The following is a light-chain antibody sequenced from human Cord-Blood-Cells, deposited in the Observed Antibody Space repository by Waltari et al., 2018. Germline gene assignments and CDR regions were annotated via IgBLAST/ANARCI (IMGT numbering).Light chain of an antibody. CDR1: QSVSRY. J-gene: IGKJ1*01. CDR3: QQRSNWPT. V-gene: IGKV3-11*01. CDR2: DAY. Sequence: EIVLTQSPATLSLSPGERATLSCRASQSVSRYLAWYQQKPGQAPRLLIYDAYNRATGIPARFSGSGSGTDFTLTISSLEPEDFAVYYCQQRSNWPTFGQGTKVEIK.